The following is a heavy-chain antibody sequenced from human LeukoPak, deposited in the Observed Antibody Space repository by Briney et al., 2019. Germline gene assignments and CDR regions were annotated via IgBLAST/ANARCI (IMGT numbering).Heavy chain of an antibody. J-gene: IGHJ5*02. D-gene: IGHD1-26*01. CDR2: INSDGSST. Sequence: GGSLRLSCAASGFTFSSYWMHWVRQAPGKGLVWISRINSDGSSTSYADSVKGRFTISRDNAKNTLYLQMNSLRAEDTALYYCVRLSWELGDGGVTWGQGTLVTVSS. CDR3: VRLSWELGDGGVT. V-gene: IGHV3-74*01. CDR1: GFTFSSYW.